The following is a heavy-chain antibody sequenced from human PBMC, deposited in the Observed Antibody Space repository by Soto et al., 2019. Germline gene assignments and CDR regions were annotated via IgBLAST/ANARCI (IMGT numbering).Heavy chain of an antibody. CDR2: ISGSGGST. D-gene: IGHD2-8*01. CDR1: GFTFSSYA. V-gene: IGHV3-23*01. Sequence: WGSLRLSCAASGFTFSSYAMSWVRQAPGKGLEWVSAISGSGGSTYYADSVRGRFTISRDNSKNTLYLQMNSLRAEDTAVYYCARLMVYATRPGQFDYWGQGTLVTVSS. CDR3: ARLMVYATRPGQFDY. J-gene: IGHJ4*02.